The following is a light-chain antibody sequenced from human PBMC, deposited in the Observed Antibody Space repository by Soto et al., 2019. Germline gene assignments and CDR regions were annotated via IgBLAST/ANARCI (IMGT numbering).Light chain of an antibody. Sequence: QSVLTQPPSVSAAPGQKVTVSCSGSRSNIGNNYVSWYQHLPGTAPKLLIYDNDKRPSGIPDRFSASKSGTSATLDITGLQTGDEADYYCETWDSSLSAGVFGGETKVTVL. CDR3: ETWDSSLSAGV. J-gene: IGLJ3*02. V-gene: IGLV1-51*01. CDR1: RSNIGNNY. CDR2: DND.